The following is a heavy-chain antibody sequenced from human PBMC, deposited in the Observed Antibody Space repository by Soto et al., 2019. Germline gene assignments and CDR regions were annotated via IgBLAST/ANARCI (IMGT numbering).Heavy chain of an antibody. J-gene: IGHJ6*03. CDR1: GFTFSSYG. V-gene: IGHV3-33*01. CDR3: ARGYCSSTSCYAWWYYYYMDV. D-gene: IGHD2-2*01. CDR2: IWYDGSKK. Sequence: GGSLRLSCAASGFTFSSYGMHWVRQAPGKGLEWVAVIWYDGSKKYYGDSVKGRFTISRDNSKNTLYLQMNSLRAEDTAVYYCARGYCSSTSCYAWWYYYYMDVWGKGTTVTVSS.